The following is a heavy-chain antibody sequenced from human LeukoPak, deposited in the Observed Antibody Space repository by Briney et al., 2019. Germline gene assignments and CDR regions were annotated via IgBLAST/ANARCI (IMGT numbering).Heavy chain of an antibody. CDR1: GGSFSGYY. V-gene: IGHV4-34*01. Sequence: SETLSLTCAVYGGSFSGYYWSWIRQPPGKGLEWIGEINHSGSTNHNPSLKSRVTISVDTSKNQFSLKLSSVTAADTAVYYCARGLSHYYDSSGYYSFGYWGQGTLVTVSS. CDR2: INHSGST. J-gene: IGHJ4*02. D-gene: IGHD3-22*01. CDR3: ARGLSHYYDSSGYYSFGY.